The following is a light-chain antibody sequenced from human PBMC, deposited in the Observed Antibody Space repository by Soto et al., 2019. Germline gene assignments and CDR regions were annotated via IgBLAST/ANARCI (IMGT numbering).Light chain of an antibody. CDR3: CSYAGSSTLYV. Sequence: QSALTQPASVSGSPGQSITIYCTGTSSDFGSYNLVSWYQQHPDKAPQLIIFEATQRPSGVSSRFSGSKSGNTASLTISGLQAEDEADYYCCSYAGSSTLYVFGTGTKVTVL. CDR1: SSDFGSYNL. CDR2: EAT. V-gene: IGLV2-23*01. J-gene: IGLJ1*01.